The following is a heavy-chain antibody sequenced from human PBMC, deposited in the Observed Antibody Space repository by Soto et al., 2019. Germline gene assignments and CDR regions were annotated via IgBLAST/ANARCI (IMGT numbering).Heavy chain of an antibody. J-gene: IGHJ6*02. Sequence: QVQLVESGGGVVQPGRSLRLSCAASGFTFSSYGMHWVRQAPGKGLEWVAVISYDGSNKYYADSVTGRFTISRDNSKNTRYLQMNSLRAEDTAVYYCAKEEYSGSYYYYYGMDVWGQGTTVTVSS. CDR1: GFTFSSYG. CDR3: AKEEYSGSYYYYYGMDV. V-gene: IGHV3-30*18. D-gene: IGHD1-26*01. CDR2: ISYDGSNK.